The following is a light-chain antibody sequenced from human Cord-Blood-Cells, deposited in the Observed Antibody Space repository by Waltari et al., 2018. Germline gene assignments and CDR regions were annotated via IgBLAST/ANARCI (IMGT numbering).Light chain of an antibody. J-gene: IGKJ1*01. CDR3: QQDNKVWT. CDR1: QSVSSN. Sequence: EIVMTQSPATLSVSPGERATLSCRASQSVSSNLAWYQQKPGQAPRLLIDGASTRATGIPARFSGSGSGTEFTLTISSLQSEDFAVYYCQQDNKVWTFGQGTKVEIK. CDR2: GAS. V-gene: IGKV3-15*01.